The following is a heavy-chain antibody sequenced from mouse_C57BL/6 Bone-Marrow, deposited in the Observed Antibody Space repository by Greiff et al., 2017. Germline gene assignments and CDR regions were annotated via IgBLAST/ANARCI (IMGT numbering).Heavy chain of an antibody. CDR3: ARDITTV. D-gene: IGHD1-1*01. Sequence: EVQLQESGPGLVKPSQSLSLTCSVTGYSITSGYYWNWIRQFPGNKLEWMGYISYDGSNNYNPSLKNRISITRDTTKNQFFLKLNSVTTEHTATYYCARDITTVGGQGTLVTVSA. V-gene: IGHV3-6*01. CDR1: GYSITSGYY. CDR2: ISYDGSN. J-gene: IGHJ3*01.